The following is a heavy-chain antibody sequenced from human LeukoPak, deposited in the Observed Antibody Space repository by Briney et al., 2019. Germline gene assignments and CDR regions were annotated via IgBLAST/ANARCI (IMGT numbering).Heavy chain of an antibody. CDR3: ARGRTASFYYYYYMDV. J-gene: IGHJ6*03. Sequence: PSETLSLTCAVYGGSFSGCYWSWIRQPPGKGLEWIGEINHSGSTNYNPSLKSRVTISVDTSKNQFSLKLSSVTAADTAVYYCARGRTASFYYYYYMDVWGKGTTVTVSS. D-gene: IGHD2-21*02. CDR1: GGSFSGCY. CDR2: INHSGST. V-gene: IGHV4-34*01.